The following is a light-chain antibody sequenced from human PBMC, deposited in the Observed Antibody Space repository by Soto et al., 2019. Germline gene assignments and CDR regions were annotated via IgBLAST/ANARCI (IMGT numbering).Light chain of an antibody. CDR1: SSDVGGYNF. V-gene: IGLV2-14*01. Sequence: QSVLTQPPSASGSPGQSVTISCTGTSSDVGGYNFVSWYQQHPGKAPKLMIYEVSKRPSGVSNRFSGSKSGNTASLTISGLQAEDETDYYCFSYTSSGTYVFGTGTKLTVL. CDR2: EVS. J-gene: IGLJ1*01. CDR3: FSYTSSGTYV.